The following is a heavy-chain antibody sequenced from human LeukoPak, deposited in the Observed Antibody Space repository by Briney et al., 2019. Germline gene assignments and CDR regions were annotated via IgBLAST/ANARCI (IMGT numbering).Heavy chain of an antibody. CDR1: GFTFSSYG. D-gene: IGHD6-13*01. CDR3: ARGSSSWRNALDI. V-gene: IGHV3-30*03. J-gene: IGHJ3*02. Sequence: GGSLRLSCAASGFTFSSYGMHWVRQAPGKGLVWVAVISYDGSNKYYADSVKGRLTISRDNSKNTLYLQMNSLRAEDTAVYYCARGSSSWRNALDIWGQGTMVTVSS. CDR2: ISYDGSNK.